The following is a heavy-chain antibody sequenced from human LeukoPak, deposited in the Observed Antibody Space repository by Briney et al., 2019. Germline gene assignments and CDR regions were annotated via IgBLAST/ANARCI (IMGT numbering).Heavy chain of an antibody. V-gene: IGHV3-21*01. CDR1: GCSFGTST. D-gene: IGHD3-16*02. CDR2: ICSSRTYM. Sequence: GGSLTLSCTVSGCSFGTSTVNWVRQPPGKGLEWVSSICSSRTYMYYADSVKGRFTISRDTARKSLYLQMSSLRAEETAVYYCARFYAQLWGNGRYIDYWGQGTLVTVSS. CDR3: ARFYAQLWGNGRYIDY. J-gene: IGHJ4*02.